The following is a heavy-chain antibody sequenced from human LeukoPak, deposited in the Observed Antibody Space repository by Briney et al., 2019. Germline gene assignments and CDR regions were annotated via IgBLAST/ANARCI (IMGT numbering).Heavy chain of an antibody. V-gene: IGHV3-20*04. D-gene: IGHD2-8*01. Sequence: GGSLRLSCAASGFTFDDYGMSWVRQAPGKGLEWVSGINWNGGSTGYADSVKARFTISRDNAKNSPYLQMNSLRAEDTALYYCSTDPRLLIYWGHGTLVTVSS. CDR3: STDPRLLIY. CDR1: GFTFDDYG. J-gene: IGHJ4*01. CDR2: INWNGGST.